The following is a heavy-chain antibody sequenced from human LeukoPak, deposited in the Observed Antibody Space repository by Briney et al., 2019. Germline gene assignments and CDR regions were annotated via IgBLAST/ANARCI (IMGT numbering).Heavy chain of an antibody. J-gene: IGHJ4*02. CDR2: INHSGST. Sequence: SETLSLTCAVYGGSFSGYYWSWIRQPPGKGLEWIGEINHSGSTNYNPSLKSRVTISVDTSKNQFSLKLSSVTAADTAVYYCASGGMTTVTTTRNYFDYWGQGTLVTVSS. CDR1: GGSFSGYY. V-gene: IGHV4-34*01. CDR3: ASGGMTTVTTTRNYFDY. D-gene: IGHD4-17*01.